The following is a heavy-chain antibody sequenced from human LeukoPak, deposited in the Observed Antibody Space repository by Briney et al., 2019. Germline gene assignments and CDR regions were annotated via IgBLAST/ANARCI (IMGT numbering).Heavy chain of an antibody. CDR2: ISSNGGST. CDR1: GFTFSSYA. CDR3: ARSYCCSTSCHRIAIDY. J-gene: IGHJ4*02. D-gene: IGHD2-2*01. Sequence: QPGGSLRLSCAASGFTFSSYAMHWVRQAPGKGLEYVSAISSNGGSTYYANSVKGRFTISRDNSKNTLYLQMGSLRAEDMAVYYCARSYCCSTSCHRIAIDYWGQGTLVTVSS. V-gene: IGHV3-64*01.